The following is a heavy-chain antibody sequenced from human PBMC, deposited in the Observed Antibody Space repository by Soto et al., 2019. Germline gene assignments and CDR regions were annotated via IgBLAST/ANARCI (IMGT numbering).Heavy chain of an antibody. CDR3: AREDRKLQWFRELLGPADY. V-gene: IGHV3-23*01. CDR1: GFSFGNHA. CDR2: ISPSGGST. D-gene: IGHD3-10*01. J-gene: IGHJ4*02. Sequence: EVQLLESGGGFMQPGGSLRLSCAVSGFSFGNHAMTWVRQAPGKGLEWVSTISPSGGSTYYTDVVQGRFTVSRDNSKNTVFLQLNSLRAEDTAVYYCAREDRKLQWFRELLGPADYWGQGTLVTVSS.